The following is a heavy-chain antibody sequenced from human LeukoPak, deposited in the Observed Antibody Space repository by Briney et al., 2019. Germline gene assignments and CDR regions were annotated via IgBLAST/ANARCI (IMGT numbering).Heavy chain of an antibody. D-gene: IGHD6-6*01. CDR1: GFTFSNHN. V-gene: IGHV3-21*01. J-gene: IGHJ1*01. CDR3: ARDQVGAARPAEYFQH. CDR2: ISSSSTYI. Sequence: PGGSLRLSCAASGFTFSNHNINWVRQAPGKGLEWVSSISSSSTYIYYADSVKGRFTISRDNSKNTLYLQMNSLRAEDTAVYYCARDQVGAARPAEYFQHWGQGTLVTVSS.